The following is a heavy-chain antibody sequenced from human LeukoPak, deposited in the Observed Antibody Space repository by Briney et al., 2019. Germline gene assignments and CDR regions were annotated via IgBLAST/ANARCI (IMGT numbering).Heavy chain of an antibody. CDR3: ASEAPGYGGNSGDY. CDR2: INPSGGST. D-gene: IGHD4-23*01. Sequence: SVKVSCNASGGTFSSYTISWVRQAPGQGLEWMGIINPSGGSTSYAQKFQGRVTMTRDTSTSTVYMELSSLRSEDTAVYYCASEAPGYGGNSGDYWGQGTLVTVSS. J-gene: IGHJ4*02. V-gene: IGHV1-46*01. CDR1: GGTFSSYT.